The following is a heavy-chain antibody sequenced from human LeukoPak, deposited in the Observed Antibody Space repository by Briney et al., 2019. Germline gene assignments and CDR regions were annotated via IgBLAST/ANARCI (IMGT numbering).Heavy chain of an antibody. Sequence: PGGSLRLSCVASGFSFSHYAMTWVRQAPGQGLEWVSAIGGSGGGIFYADSVKGRFTISRDNSKNTLYLQMSSLRADDTAVYYCAKDHNDFWSGYPPNWGQGTLVSVSS. V-gene: IGHV3-23*01. CDR3: AKDHNDFWSGYPPN. J-gene: IGHJ4*02. CDR2: IGGSGGGI. CDR1: GFSFSHYA. D-gene: IGHD3-3*01.